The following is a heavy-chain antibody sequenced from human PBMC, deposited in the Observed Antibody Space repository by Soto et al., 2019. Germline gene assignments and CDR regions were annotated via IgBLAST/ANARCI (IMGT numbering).Heavy chain of an antibody. CDR1: GGSISSRGYY. CDR3: ARSGYDLDY. V-gene: IGHV4-31*03. Sequence: QVQLRESGPGLVKPSQTLSLTCTVSGGSISSRGYYWSWIRQHPGKGLEWIGYIYHSGSTPYNPSPKSRVTMSVDTSKNQFSLKLSSVTAVDTAVYYCARSGYDLDYWGQGTLVTVSS. J-gene: IGHJ4*02. CDR2: IYHSGST. D-gene: IGHD5-12*01.